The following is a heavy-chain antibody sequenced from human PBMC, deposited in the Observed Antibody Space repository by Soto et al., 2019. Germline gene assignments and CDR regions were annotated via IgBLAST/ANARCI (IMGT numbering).Heavy chain of an antibody. Sequence: LSLTCTVSGCSINTFYWSWVRQPAGKGLEWIGRIFSSGSTSFNPSLESRVAMSVDTSKNHFSLNLSSVTAADMAVYYCAREGSYSAYNFAHGIQLWSFDFWGQGALVTVSS. J-gene: IGHJ4*02. D-gene: IGHD5-12*01. CDR1: GCSINTFY. CDR3: AREGSYSAYNFAHGIQLWSFDF. CDR2: IFSSGST. V-gene: IGHV4-4*07.